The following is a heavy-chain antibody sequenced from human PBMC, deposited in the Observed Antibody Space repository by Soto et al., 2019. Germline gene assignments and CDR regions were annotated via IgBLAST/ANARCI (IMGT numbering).Heavy chain of an antibody. D-gene: IGHD2-15*01. V-gene: IGHV3-33*08. CDR3: ARADCTGAYCYSWPFNYGVDV. J-gene: IGHJ6*02. CDR1: GFTFNTYG. Sequence: QVQLVESGGGEVQPGGSLRLSCTTSGFTFNTYGMHWVRQAPGKGLEWVAIIWYDGSNKYYADSVKGRFTISRDNSKNTLYLQMNSLRAEDTALYYCARADCTGAYCYSWPFNYGVDVWGQGTTVTVSS. CDR2: IWYDGSNK.